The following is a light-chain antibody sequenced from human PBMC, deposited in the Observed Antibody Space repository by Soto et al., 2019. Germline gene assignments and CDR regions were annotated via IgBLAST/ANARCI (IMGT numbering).Light chain of an antibody. Sequence: EMVLTQSPATLSLSPGERATLSCRASQSVSNYLVWYQQKPGQAPRVLIYDASKRATGIPPRFSGSGFGTDFTLTISGLEPEDFAVYYCQQNFKWPLTFGGGTKVEIK. CDR3: QQNFKWPLT. CDR2: DAS. J-gene: IGKJ4*01. CDR1: QSVSNY. V-gene: IGKV3-11*01.